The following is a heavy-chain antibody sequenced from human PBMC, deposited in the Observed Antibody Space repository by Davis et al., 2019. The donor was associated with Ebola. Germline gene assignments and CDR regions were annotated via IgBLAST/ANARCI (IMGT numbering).Heavy chain of an antibody. CDR1: GFTFNYYW. V-gene: IGHV3-7*01. CDR2: VRQDETEK. Sequence: GESLKISCTASGFTFNYYWMNWVRKAPGKGLEWVANVRQDETEKHYVDSVKGRFTISRDNTKNSIYLQMNSLTVEDTAVYYCATLPGGRGVDVWGPGNTVTVSS. J-gene: IGHJ6*02. D-gene: IGHD1-26*01. CDR3: ATLPGGRGVDV.